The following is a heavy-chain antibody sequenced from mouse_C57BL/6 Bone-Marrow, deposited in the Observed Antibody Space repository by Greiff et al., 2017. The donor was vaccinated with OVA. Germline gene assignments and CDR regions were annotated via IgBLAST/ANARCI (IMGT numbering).Heavy chain of an antibody. J-gene: IGHJ2*01. CDR3: ARSDYDYFDY. V-gene: IGHV5-17*01. CDR1: GFTFSDYG. D-gene: IGHD2-4*01. Sequence: EVMLVESGGGLVKPGGSLKLSCAASGFTFSDYGMHWVRQAPEKGLEWVAYISSGSSTIYYADTVKGRFTISRDNAKNNLFLQMTSLRSEDTAMYYCARSDYDYFDYWGQGTTLTVSA. CDR2: ISSGSSTI.